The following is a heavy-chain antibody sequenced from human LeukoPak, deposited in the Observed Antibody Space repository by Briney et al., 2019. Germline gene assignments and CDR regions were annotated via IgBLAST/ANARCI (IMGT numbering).Heavy chain of an antibody. CDR2: IIPIFGTA. J-gene: IGHJ5*02. D-gene: IGHD6-19*01. V-gene: IGHV1-69*06. CDR3: ARDSDSGWWTRSYWFDP. Sequence: SVKVSCKASGGTFSSYAISWVRQAPGQGLEWMGGIIPIFGTANYAQKFQGRVTITADKSTSTAYMELSSLRSEDTAVYYCARDSDSGWWTRSYWFDPWGQGTLVTVSS. CDR1: GGTFSSYA.